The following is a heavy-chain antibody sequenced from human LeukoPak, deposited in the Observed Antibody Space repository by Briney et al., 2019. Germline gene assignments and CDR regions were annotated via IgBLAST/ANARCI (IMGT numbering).Heavy chain of an antibody. V-gene: IGHV3-23*01. CDR3: AKDGGYSDSKYFDY. Sequence: GGSLRLSCGASGFTFSNYAMYWVRQAPGKGLEWVSGLTGRGDSAYYADSVKGRFTISRDNSKNTLYLEMNSLRAEDTAVYYCAKDGGYSDSKYFDYWGQGTLVTVSS. CDR2: LTGRGDSA. CDR1: GFTFSNYA. D-gene: IGHD5-18*01. J-gene: IGHJ4*02.